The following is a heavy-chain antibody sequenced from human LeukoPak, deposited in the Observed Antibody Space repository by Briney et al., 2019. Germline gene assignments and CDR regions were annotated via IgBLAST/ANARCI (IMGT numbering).Heavy chain of an antibody. Sequence: NPSETLSLTCTVSAGSISSSDFFWGWIRQPPGKGLEWIGSVYSTGSTYYNPSLKSRVTISVYTSKNQFSLKLTSVTAADTAVYYCAKQGYSGSGRYNWFDPWGQGTRVTVSS. CDR1: AGSISSSDFF. J-gene: IGHJ5*02. CDR3: AKQGYSGSGRYNWFDP. D-gene: IGHD3-10*01. V-gene: IGHV4-39*01. CDR2: VYSTGST.